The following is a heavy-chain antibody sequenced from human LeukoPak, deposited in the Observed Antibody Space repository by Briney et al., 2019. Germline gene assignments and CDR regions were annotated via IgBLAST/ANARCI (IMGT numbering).Heavy chain of an antibody. CDR1: GYSFTSYA. Sequence: GASVKVSCKASGYSFTSYAMNWVRQAPGQGLEWMGWINTNTGNPTYAQGFTGRFVFSLDISVSTAYLQISSLKPEDTAVYYCARVFSVTGNSLLDYWGQGTLVTVSS. CDR2: INTNTGNP. CDR3: ARVFSVTGNSLLDY. D-gene: IGHD4-23*01. V-gene: IGHV7-4-1*02. J-gene: IGHJ4*02.